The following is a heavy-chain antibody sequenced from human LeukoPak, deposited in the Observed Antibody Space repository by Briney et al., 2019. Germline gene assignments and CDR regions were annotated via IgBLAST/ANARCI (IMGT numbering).Heavy chain of an antibody. D-gene: IGHD6-19*01. CDR1: GGSISSYY. Sequence: PSESLCLTRTVSGGSISSYYWSWIRQPPGKGLEWSGYIYYSGSTNYNPSLKSRVTISVDTSKNQFSLKLSSVSAADTAVYYCASTAVSSGWYAHFDYWGQGTLVTVSS. CDR2: IYYSGST. J-gene: IGHJ4*02. V-gene: IGHV4-59*12. CDR3: ASTAVSSGWYAHFDY.